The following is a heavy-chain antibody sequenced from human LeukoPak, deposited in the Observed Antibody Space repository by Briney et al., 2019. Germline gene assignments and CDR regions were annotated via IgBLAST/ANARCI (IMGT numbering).Heavy chain of an antibody. J-gene: IGHJ4*02. CDR2: ISSSSSYI. V-gene: IGHV3-21*05. CDR3: ARADQGPLDY. Sequence: GGSLRLSCAASGFTFSSFRMNWVRQAPGKGLGWVSYISSSSSYIYYADSVKGRFTIARDNARNTVYLHMNSLRAEDTAVFYCARADQGPLDYWGQGTLVTVSS. CDR1: GFTFSSFR. D-gene: IGHD2-2*01.